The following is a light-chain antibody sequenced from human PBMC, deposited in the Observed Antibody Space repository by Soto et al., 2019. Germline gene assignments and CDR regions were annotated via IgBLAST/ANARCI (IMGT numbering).Light chain of an antibody. CDR2: GVT. Sequence: QSALTQPASVSGSPGQSIPISCTGTSSDVGGYNYVSWYQQHPGIAPKLLIYGVTNRPSGVSTRFSGSKSGNTASLTISGLQAEDGADYHCSSYTSASTLLYLFGTGTKLTVL. CDR3: SSYTSASTLLYL. V-gene: IGLV2-14*01. CDR1: SSDVGGYNY. J-gene: IGLJ1*01.